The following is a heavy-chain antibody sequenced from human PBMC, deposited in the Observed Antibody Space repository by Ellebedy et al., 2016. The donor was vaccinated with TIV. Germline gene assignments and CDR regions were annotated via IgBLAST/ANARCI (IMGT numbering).Heavy chain of an antibody. V-gene: IGHV3-7*01. D-gene: IGHD4-17*01. CDR3: ARRGSFGDYAVQVNSWFDS. CDR2: IYQDGSEQ. J-gene: IGHJ5*01. CDR1: GFSFRSYW. Sequence: PGGSLRLSCVASGFSFRSYWMSWVRQAPGKGLEWVANIYQDGSEQYYVDSVKGRFTSSRDNAKNSVYLQMNSLRAEDTAVYYCARRGSFGDYAVQVNSWFDSWGQGTLVTVSS.